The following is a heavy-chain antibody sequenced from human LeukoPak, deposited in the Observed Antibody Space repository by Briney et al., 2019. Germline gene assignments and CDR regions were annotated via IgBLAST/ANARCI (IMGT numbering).Heavy chain of an antibody. Sequence: SETLSLTGSVSGGSISSSSYYWGWIRQPPGKGLEWIGSMYSSGTTYYNPSLKSRVTISVDSSKNQFSLKLTSVTAADTAVYYCARSPGLLPTPNWYFDLWGRGTLVTVSS. J-gene: IGHJ2*01. V-gene: IGHV4-39*07. CDR3: ARSPGLLPTPNWYFDL. D-gene: IGHD3-10*01. CDR2: MYSSGTT. CDR1: GGSISSSSYY.